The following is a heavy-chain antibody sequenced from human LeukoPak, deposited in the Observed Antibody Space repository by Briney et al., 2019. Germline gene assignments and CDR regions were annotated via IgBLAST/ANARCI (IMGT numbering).Heavy chain of an antibody. CDR1: GFTFSSYA. CDR3: ARSYYYDSSVGAFDI. Sequence: GGSLRLSCAASGFTFSSYAMSWVRQAPGKGLEWVAVIWYDGSNKYYADSVKGRFTISRDNSKNTLYLQMNSLRAEDTAVYYCARSYYYDSSVGAFDIWGQGTMVTVSS. V-gene: IGHV3-33*08. CDR2: IWYDGSNK. D-gene: IGHD3-22*01. J-gene: IGHJ3*02.